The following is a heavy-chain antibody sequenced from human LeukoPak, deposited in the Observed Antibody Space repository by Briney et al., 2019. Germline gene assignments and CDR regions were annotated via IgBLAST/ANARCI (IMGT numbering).Heavy chain of an antibody. V-gene: IGHV4-4*07. D-gene: IGHD4-17*01. J-gene: IGHJ3*01. Sequence: KPSETLSLTCTVSGVSISSYYWSWIRQPAGKGLEWIGRIYTSGNTKYNPSLKSRVTISVDKSKNQFSLKLNSVTAADTAVYFCARDDYGVFDAFDVWGQGTVVTVSS. CDR2: IYTSGNT. CDR1: GVSISSYY. CDR3: ARDDYGVFDAFDV.